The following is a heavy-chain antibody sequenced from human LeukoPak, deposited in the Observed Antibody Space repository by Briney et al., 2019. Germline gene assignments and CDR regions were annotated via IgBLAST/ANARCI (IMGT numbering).Heavy chain of an antibody. CDR2: INPNSGGT. V-gene: IGHV1-2*02. CDR3: ARDRGDIVVVVAATGFDP. J-gene: IGHJ5*02. Sequence: GASVKVSCKASGYTFTGYYMHWVRQAPGQGLEWMGWINPNSGGTNYAQKFQGRVTMTRDTSISTAYMELSRLRSDDTAVYYCARDRGDIVVVVAATGFDPWGQGTLVTVSS. CDR1: GYTFTGYY. D-gene: IGHD2-15*01.